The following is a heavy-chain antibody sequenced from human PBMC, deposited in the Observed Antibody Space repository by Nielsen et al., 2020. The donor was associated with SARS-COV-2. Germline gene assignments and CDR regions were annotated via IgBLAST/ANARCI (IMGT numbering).Heavy chain of an antibody. J-gene: IGHJ4*02. Sequence: GESLKISCAASGFSFSDYYMSWVRQAPGKGLEWISTIGRSSSTTNNADSVKGRFTISRDNAGKSLYLQMNSLRAEDTAVYYCARDAAYSRFDYWGQGTLVTVSS. D-gene: IGHD4-11*01. V-gene: IGHV3-11*05. CDR2: IGRSSSTT. CDR1: GFSFSDYY. CDR3: ARDAAYSRFDY.